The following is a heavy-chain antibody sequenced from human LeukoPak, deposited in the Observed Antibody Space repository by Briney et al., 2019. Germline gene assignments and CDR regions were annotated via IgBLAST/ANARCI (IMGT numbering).Heavy chain of an antibody. CDR3: AGGCTACQAAY. Sequence: GGSLRLSCAASGFTFSSYEMNWVRQAPGKGLEWVSYISSSSSYTNYADSVKGRFTISTDNAKKSLYLQMNSLRAEDTAVYYCAGGCTACQAAYWGQGTPVTVSS. V-gene: IGHV3-21*05. J-gene: IGHJ4*02. CDR1: GFTFSSYE. CDR2: ISSSSSYT. D-gene: IGHD6-19*01.